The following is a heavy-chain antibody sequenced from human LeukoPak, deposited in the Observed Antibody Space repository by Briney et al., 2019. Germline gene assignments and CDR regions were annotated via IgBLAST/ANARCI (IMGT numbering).Heavy chain of an antibody. CDR3: AKARTANAFDI. CDR1: GFTFDDYA. D-gene: IGHD2-21*02. V-gene: IGHV3-9*03. J-gene: IGHJ3*02. Sequence: GRSLRLSCAASGFTFDDYAMHWVRQAPGKGLEWVSGISWNSGSIGYADSVKGRFTISRDNAKNSLYLQMNSLRAEDMALYYCAKARTANAFDIWGQGTVVTVSS. CDR2: ISWNSGSI.